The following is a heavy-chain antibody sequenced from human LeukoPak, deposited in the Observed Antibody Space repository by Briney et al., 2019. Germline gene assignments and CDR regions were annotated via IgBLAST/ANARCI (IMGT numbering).Heavy chain of an antibody. CDR1: GYTFTGHY. J-gene: IGHJ4*02. Sequence: ASVKVSCKPSGYTFTGHYIHWVRQAPGQGLEWMGWISPNNGGTNYAQKFQGRVTMTRDTSISTAYMELSRLRSDDTAVYYCASTLKVTTPFSLRYWGQGTLVTVSS. CDR2: ISPNNGGT. CDR3: ASTLKVTTPFSLRY. V-gene: IGHV1-2*02. D-gene: IGHD4-17*01.